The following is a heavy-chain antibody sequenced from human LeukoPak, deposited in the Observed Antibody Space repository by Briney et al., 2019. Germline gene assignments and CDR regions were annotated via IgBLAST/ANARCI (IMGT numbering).Heavy chain of an antibody. CDR1: GYTFTIYD. J-gene: IGHJ5*02. Sequence: GASVTVSCKASGYTFTIYDINWVRQATGQGLEWMGWMNPNSGNTGYAQKFQGRVTMTRNTSISTAYMELSSLRSEDTAVYYCARGYSRRVLRFLEWLDYWFDPWGQGALVTVSS. CDR3: ARGYSRRVLRFLEWLDYWFDP. D-gene: IGHD3-3*01. V-gene: IGHV1-8*01. CDR2: MNPNSGNT.